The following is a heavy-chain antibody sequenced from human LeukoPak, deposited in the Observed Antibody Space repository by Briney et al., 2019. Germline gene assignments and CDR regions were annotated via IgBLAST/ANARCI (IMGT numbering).Heavy chain of an antibody. CDR3: AKDISPYYYCYYMDV. CDR2: ISYDGSNK. CDR1: GFTFSSYG. Sequence: GGSLRLSCAASGFTFSSYGMHWVRQAPGKGLEWVAVISYDGSNKYYADSVKGRFTISRDNSKNTLYLQMNSLRAEDTAVYYCAKDISPYYYCYYMDVWGKGTTVTVSS. V-gene: IGHV3-30*18. J-gene: IGHJ6*03.